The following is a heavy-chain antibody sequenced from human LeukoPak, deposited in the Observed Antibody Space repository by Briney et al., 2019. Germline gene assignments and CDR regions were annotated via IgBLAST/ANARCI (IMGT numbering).Heavy chain of an antibody. CDR2: IYYSGST. Sequence: SETLSLTCTVSGGSISSYYWGWIRQPPGKGLEWIGSIYYSGSTYYNPSLKSRVTISVDTSKNQFSLKLSSVTAADTAVYYCVRDLARGHPAGLGYWGQGTLVTVSS. D-gene: IGHD1-14*01. V-gene: IGHV4-39*07. CDR1: GGSISSYY. J-gene: IGHJ4*02. CDR3: VRDLARGHPAGLGY.